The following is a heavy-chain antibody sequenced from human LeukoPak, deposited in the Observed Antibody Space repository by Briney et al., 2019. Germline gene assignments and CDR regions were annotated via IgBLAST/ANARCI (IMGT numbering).Heavy chain of an antibody. D-gene: IGHD1-26*01. Sequence: GGSLRLSCAASGFTFSSYWMHWVRQGPGKGLVWVSRIYSDGSRTTYADSVKGRFTISGDNAKDTLYLQMNRLRAEDTAVYYCARSGRGGAFDIWGQGTMVTVSS. CDR2: IYSDGSRT. J-gene: IGHJ3*02. CDR3: ARSGRGGAFDI. V-gene: IGHV3-74*01. CDR1: GFTFSSYW.